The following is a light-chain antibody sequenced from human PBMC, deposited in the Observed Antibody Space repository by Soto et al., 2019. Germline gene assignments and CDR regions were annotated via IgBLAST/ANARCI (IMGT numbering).Light chain of an antibody. V-gene: IGKV3-11*01. CDR3: QHRSNWPSWT. CDR1: QRVAANY. J-gene: IGKJ1*01. CDR2: DAP. Sequence: EFVLTQSPGTLSFSPGERATLSCRASQRVAANYLAWYQQKPGQAPRLLIFDAPKRAPGIPARFSGRGSGTDFTLTISTLETEDLALYYRQHRSNWPSWTFGAGTKVDI.